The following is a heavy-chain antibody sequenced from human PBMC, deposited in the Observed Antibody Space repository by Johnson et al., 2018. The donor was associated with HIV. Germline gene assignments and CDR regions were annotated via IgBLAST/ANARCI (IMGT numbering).Heavy chain of an antibody. D-gene: IGHD2-15*01. CDR2: ISSSGSTI. V-gene: IGHV3-11*04. Sequence: VQLVESGGGVVQPGRSLRLSCAAPGLTFSDYYMTWIRQAPGKGLEWVSYISSSGSTIYSADSVKGRFTISRDNAKNSLYLQMNSLRAEDTAVYYCARSKDCSGGSCPDAFDIWGQGTMLIVSS. CDR1: GLTFSDYY. J-gene: IGHJ3*02. CDR3: ARSKDCSGGSCPDAFDI.